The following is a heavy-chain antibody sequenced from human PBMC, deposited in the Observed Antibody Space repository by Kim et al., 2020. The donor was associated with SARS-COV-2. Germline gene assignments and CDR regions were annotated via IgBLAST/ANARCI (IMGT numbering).Heavy chain of an antibody. D-gene: IGHD3-16*02. Sequence: LKSRVTISVDTSKNQFSLKLSSVTAADTAVYYCARGYDYVWGSYRSIFDYWGQGTLVTVSS. J-gene: IGHJ4*02. V-gene: IGHV4-31*02. CDR3: ARGYDYVWGSYRSIFDY.